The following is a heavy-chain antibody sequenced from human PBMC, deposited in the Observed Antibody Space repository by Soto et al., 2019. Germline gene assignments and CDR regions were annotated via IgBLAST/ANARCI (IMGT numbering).Heavy chain of an antibody. Sequence: RLSCAASGFTFSSYGMHWVRQAPGKGLEWVAVISYDGSNKYYADSVKGRFTISRDNSKNTLCLQMNSLRAEDTAVYYCAKDQRAVAGTFDYWGQGTLVTVSS. CDR3: AKDQRAVAGTFDY. CDR2: ISYDGSNK. D-gene: IGHD6-19*01. CDR1: GFTFSSYG. V-gene: IGHV3-30*18. J-gene: IGHJ4*02.